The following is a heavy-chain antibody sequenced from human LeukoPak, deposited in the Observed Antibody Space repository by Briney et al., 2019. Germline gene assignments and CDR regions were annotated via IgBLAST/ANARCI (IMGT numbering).Heavy chain of an antibody. CDR1: GYTFTSYG. Sequence: ASVKVSCKASGYTFTSYGISWVRQAPGQGLEWMGWISAYNGNTNYAQKLQGRVTMTTDTSTSTAYMELRSLRSDDTAVYYCARSFGGYSYGLSPLDYWGQGTLVTVSS. CDR3: ARSFGGYSYGLSPLDY. CDR2: ISAYNGNT. V-gene: IGHV1-18*01. J-gene: IGHJ4*02. D-gene: IGHD5-18*01.